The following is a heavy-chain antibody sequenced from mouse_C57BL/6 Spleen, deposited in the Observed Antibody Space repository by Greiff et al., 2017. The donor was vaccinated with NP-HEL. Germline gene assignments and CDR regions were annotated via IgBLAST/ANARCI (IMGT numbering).Heavy chain of an antibody. CDR2: TNPTNGRT. D-gene: IGHD1-1*01. J-gene: IGHJ2*01. CDR1: GYTFTSYR. Sequence: QVQLQQPGAELVKAGASVKMSCKASGYTFTSYRMHWVKQRLGQGLEWFAETNPTNGRTYYNEKFKSKATLTVDKSSSTAYMLLSGPTFEDSAVYYCARIKKIVATYFDYWGQGTTLIVSS. V-gene: IGHV1S81*02. CDR3: ARIKKIVATYFDY.